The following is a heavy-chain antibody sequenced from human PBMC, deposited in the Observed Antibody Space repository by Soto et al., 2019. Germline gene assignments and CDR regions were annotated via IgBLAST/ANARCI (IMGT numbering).Heavy chain of an antibody. V-gene: IGHV4-34*01. CDR1: GGSFSGQY. CDR3: ARAVVVIKGHYFDY. J-gene: IGHJ4*02. D-gene: IGHD3-22*01. Sequence: SETLSLTCAVYGGSFSGQYWGWIRKPPGKGLEWIGEINHSGSTNYNPSLKSRVTISVDTSKNQFSLKLSSVTAADTAVYYCARAVVVIKGHYFDYWGQG. CDR2: INHSGST.